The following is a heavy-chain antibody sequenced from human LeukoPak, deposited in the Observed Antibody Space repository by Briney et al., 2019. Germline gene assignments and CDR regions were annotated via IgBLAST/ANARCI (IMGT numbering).Heavy chain of an antibody. V-gene: IGHV4-39*07. Sequence: VEPSETLSLTCTVSGGSISSTNSYWGWIRQPPGKGLEWIGSIYYSGSTYYNPSLKSRVTISVDTSKNQFSLKLSSVTAADTAVYYCASLAAAGDVNIDYWGQGTLVTVSS. CDR2: IYYSGST. D-gene: IGHD6-13*01. CDR3: ASLAAAGDVNIDY. CDR1: GGSISSTNSY. J-gene: IGHJ4*02.